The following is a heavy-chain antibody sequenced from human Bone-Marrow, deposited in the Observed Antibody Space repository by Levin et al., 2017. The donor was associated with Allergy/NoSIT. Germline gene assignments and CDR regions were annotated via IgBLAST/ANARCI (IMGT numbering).Heavy chain of an antibody. D-gene: IGHD6-13*01. V-gene: IGHV3-30*04. CDR1: GFTFSSYA. Sequence: GGSLRLSCAASGFTFSSYAMHWVRQAPGKGLEWVAVISYDGSNKYYADSVKGRFTISRDNSKNTLYLQMNSLRAEDTAVYYCASEYSYGPGAAAGTPPFDYWGQGTLVTVSS. CDR2: ISYDGSNK. J-gene: IGHJ4*02. CDR3: ASEYSYGPGAAAGTPPFDY.